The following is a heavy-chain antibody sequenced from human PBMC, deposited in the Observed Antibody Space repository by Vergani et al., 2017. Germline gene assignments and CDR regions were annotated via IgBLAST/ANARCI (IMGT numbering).Heavy chain of an antibody. J-gene: IGHJ4*02. CDR2: ISGSGGST. Sequence: EVQLLESGGGLVQPGGSLRLSCAASGFTFSSYAMSWVRRAPGKGLEWVSAISGSGGSTSYADYVKGRFTISRDTSKNTLYLQMNSLRAEDTAVYSCAKDGAPYYYDSSGQDYWGQGTLVTVSS. CDR3: AKDGAPYYYDSSGQDY. CDR1: GFTFSSYA. D-gene: IGHD3-22*01. V-gene: IGHV3-23*01.